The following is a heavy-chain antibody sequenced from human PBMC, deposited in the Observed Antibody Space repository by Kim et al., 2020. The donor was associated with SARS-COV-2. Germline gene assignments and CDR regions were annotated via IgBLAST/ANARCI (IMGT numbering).Heavy chain of an antibody. V-gene: IGHV3-21*01. D-gene: IGHD3-9*01. CDR1: GFTFGSYS. Sequence: GGSLRLSCAASGFTFGSYSMNWVRQTPGKGLEWVSSISKTSGSIYYADSVKGRFTISRDNAKSSLFLQMNSLRVEDTAVYYCSRDYDTTGPGDYWGQGTL. J-gene: IGHJ4*02. CDR3: SRDYDTTGPGDY. CDR2: ISKTSGSI.